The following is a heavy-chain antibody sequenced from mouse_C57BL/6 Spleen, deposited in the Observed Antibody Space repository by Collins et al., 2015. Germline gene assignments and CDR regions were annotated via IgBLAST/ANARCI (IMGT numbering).Heavy chain of an antibody. CDR2: INTYTGEP. D-gene: IGHD4-1*01. CDR3: ASGRDYFDY. J-gene: IGHJ2*01. CDR1: GYTFTNYG. V-gene: IGHV9-3-1*01. Sequence: QIQLVQSGPELKKPGETVKISCKASGYTFTNYGMNWVKQAPGKGLKWMGWINTYTGEPTYADDFKGRFAFSLETSASTAYLQINNLKNEDTATYFCASGRDYFDYWGQGTTLTVSS.